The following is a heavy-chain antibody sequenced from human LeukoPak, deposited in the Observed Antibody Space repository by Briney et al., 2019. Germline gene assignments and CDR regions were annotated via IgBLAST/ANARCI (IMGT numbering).Heavy chain of an antibody. V-gene: IGHV5-51*01. D-gene: IGHD3-9*01. CDR2: IYPGDSEI. CDR3: ARALRYFDWPHPVFPNDY. CDR1: GYSFTTYW. Sequence: GESLKISCKASGYSFTTYWIGWVRQMPGKGLEWMGIIYPGDSEIRYSPSFQGQVTISADKSISTAHLQWSSLKASDTAMYYCARALRYFDWPHPVFPNDYWGQGTLVTVSS. J-gene: IGHJ4*02.